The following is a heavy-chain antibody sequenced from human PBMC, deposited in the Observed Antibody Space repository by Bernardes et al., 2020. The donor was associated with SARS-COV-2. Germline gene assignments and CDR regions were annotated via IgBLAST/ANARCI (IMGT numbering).Heavy chain of an antibody. CDR3: ARDLAEMATIPYVDI. D-gene: IGHD5-12*01. Sequence: GGSLRLSCAASGFTFSDYYMSWIRQAPGKGLEWVSYISSSGSTIYYADSVKGRFTISRDNAKNSLYLQMNSLRAEDTAVYYCARDLAEMATIPYVDIWGQGTMVTVSS. V-gene: IGHV3-11*01. J-gene: IGHJ3*02. CDR2: ISSSGSTI. CDR1: GFTFSDYY.